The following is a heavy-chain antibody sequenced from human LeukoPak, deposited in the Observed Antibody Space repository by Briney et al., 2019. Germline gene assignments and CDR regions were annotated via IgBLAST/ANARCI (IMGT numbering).Heavy chain of an antibody. CDR2: IYYTGST. CDR3: ARSVSGWYGMDV. Sequence: ASETLSLPCTISGDFISSHYWSWIRQPPGKGLEWIGYIYYTGSTNYNLSLKSRVTISIDTPKNQVSLKLSSVTAVDTALYYCARSVSGWYGMDVWGQGTTVTVSS. CDR1: GDFISSHY. J-gene: IGHJ6*02. D-gene: IGHD6-25*01. V-gene: IGHV4-59*11.